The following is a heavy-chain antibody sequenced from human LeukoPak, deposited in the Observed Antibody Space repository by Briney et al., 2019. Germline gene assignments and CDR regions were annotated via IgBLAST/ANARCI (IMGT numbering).Heavy chain of an antibody. D-gene: IGHD2-2*01. V-gene: IGHV3-23*01. CDR2: ISGSGGST. J-gene: IGHJ3*02. Sequence: PGGSLRLSCAASGFTFSSYAMSWVRQAPGKGLEWVSAISGSGGSTYYADSVKGRFTISRDNSKNSLYLRMNSVRAEDTAVYYCARVMLSTSHSDSDAFDIWGQGTMVTVSS. CDR3: ARVMLSTSHSDSDAFDI. CDR1: GFTFSSYA.